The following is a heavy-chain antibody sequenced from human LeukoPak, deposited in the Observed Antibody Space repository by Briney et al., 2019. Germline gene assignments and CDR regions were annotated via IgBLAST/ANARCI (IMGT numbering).Heavy chain of an antibody. CDR2: IIPIFGTA. J-gene: IGHJ4*02. V-gene: IGHV1-69*05. CDR1: GGTFSSYA. CDR3: AGETSNPYSSSSVTFDY. D-gene: IGHD6-6*01. Sequence: SVKVSCKASGGTFSSYAISWVRQAPGQGLEWMGGIIPIFGTANYAQKFQGRVTITTDESTSTAYMELSSLRSEDTAVYYCAGETSNPYSSSSVTFDYWGQGTLVIVSS.